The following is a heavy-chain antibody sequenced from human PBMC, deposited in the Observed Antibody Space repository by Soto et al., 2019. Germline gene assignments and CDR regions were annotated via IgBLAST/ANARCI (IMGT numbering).Heavy chain of an antibody. J-gene: IGHJ3*02. V-gene: IGHV1-18*01. D-gene: IGHD2-2*01. CDR3: ARDGIVVVPAAPDGAFDI. CDR1: GYTFTSYG. CDR2: VSAYNGNT. Sequence: GASVKVSCKASGYTFTSYGISWVRQAPGQGLEWMGWVSAYNGNTNYAQKLQGRVTMTTDTSTSTAYMELRSLRSDDTAVYYCARDGIVVVPAAPDGAFDIWGQGTMVTVSS.